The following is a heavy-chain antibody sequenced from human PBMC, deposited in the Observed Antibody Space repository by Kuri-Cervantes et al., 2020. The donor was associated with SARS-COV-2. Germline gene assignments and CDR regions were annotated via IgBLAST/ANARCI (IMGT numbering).Heavy chain of an antibody. V-gene: IGHV3-74*01. CDR2: ISGDGSRV. Sequence: GESLKISCAASGFTFSSFWLHWVRQAPGKGLMWVSRISGDGSRVTHADSVKGRFTISRDNAKKMMFLEMNSLRAEDTAVYYCARVPRRYWYFHLWGRGTLVTVSS. CDR1: GFTFSSFW. CDR3: ARVPRRYWYFHL. J-gene: IGHJ2*01.